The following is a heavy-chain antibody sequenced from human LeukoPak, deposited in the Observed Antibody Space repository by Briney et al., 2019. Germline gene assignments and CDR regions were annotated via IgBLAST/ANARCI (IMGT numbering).Heavy chain of an antibody. CDR3: ARRPNFETYYYDSSGYYPHYFDY. Sequence: GESLKISCKGSGYSFGTYWIGWVRQMPGKGLEWMGIIYPGDSDTRYSPSFQGQVTISADKSISTAYLQWSSLKASDTAMYYCARRPNFETYYYDSSGYYPHYFDYWGQGTLVTVSS. J-gene: IGHJ4*02. D-gene: IGHD3-22*01. CDR2: IYPGDSDT. CDR1: GYSFGTYW. V-gene: IGHV5-51*01.